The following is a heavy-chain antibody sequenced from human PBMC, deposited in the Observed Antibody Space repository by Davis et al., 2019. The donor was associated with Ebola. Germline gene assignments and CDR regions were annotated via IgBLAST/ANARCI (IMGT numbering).Heavy chain of an antibody. J-gene: IGHJ4*02. V-gene: IGHV3-73*01. CDR3: STSDGYGVDY. Sequence: GESLKISCAASGFTFSGSAMHWVRQASGKGLEWVGRIRSKANSYATAYAASVKGRFTISRDDSKNKAYLQMNSLKTEDTAVYYCSTSDGYGVDYWGQGTLVTVSS. CDR2: IRSKANSYAT. CDR1: GFTFSGSA. D-gene: IGHD5-18*01.